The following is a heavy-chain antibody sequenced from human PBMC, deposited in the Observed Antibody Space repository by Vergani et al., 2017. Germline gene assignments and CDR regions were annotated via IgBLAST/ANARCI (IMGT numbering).Heavy chain of an antibody. CDR3: ARGELGSRWSWIAPLDY. J-gene: IGHJ4*02. D-gene: IGHD6-13*01. CDR1: GYTFTSYG. CDR2: ISAYNGNT. V-gene: IGHV1-18*01. Sequence: QVQLVQSGAEVKKPGASVKVSCKASGYTFTSYGISWVRQAPGQGLEWMGWISAYNGNTNYAQKLQGRVTMTTDTSTSTAYMELRSLRSDDTTVNYCARGELGSRWSWIAPLDYWGQGTLVTVSS.